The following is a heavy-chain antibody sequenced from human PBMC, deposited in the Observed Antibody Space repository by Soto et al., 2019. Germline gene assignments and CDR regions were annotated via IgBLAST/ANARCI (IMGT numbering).Heavy chain of an antibody. CDR3: AKDQGECWSSGWVGPFDY. CDR2: ISWDGGST. J-gene: IGHJ4*02. D-gene: IGHD6-19*01. V-gene: IGHV3-43*01. CDR1: GFTFDDYT. Sequence: EVQLVESGGVVVQPGGSLRLSCAASGFTFDDYTVHWVRQAPGKGLEWVSLISWDGGSTYYADSVKGRFTISRDNSKNSLYLQMNSLRTEDTALYYCAKDQGECWSSGWVGPFDYWGQGTLVTVSS.